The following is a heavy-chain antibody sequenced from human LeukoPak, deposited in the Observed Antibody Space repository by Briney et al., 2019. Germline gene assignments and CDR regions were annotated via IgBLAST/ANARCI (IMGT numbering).Heavy chain of an antibody. Sequence: GRSLRLSCVASGFTFSSYGMHWVRQAPGKGLEWVAVISYDGSNKYYADSVKGRFTISRDNSKNTLYLQMNSLRADDTAVYYCAKGRDLGFNWFDPWGQGTLVAVSS. CDR1: GFTFSSYG. D-gene: IGHD3-16*01. CDR3: AKGRDLGFNWFDP. V-gene: IGHV3-30*18. CDR2: ISYDGSNK. J-gene: IGHJ5*02.